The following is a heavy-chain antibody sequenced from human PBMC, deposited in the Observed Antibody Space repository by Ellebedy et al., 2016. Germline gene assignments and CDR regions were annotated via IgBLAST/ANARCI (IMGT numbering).Heavy chain of an antibody. CDR1: GGTFSSYA. CDR2: IIPILGIA. V-gene: IGHV1-69*04. CDR3: VRDRLMISFGGVPDS. J-gene: IGHJ5*01. D-gene: IGHD3-16*01. Sequence: ASVKVSCKASGGTFSSYAINWVRQAPGQGLEWMGRIIPILGIANYAQKFQDRVTIIADKSTSTAFMELSSLRSEDTAVYYCVRDRLMISFGGVPDSWGQGTLVIVSP.